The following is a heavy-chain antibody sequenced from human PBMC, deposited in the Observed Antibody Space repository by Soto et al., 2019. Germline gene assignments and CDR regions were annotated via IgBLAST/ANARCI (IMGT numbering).Heavy chain of an antibody. CDR1: GFTFSSYW. V-gene: IGHV3-7*03. Sequence: GGSLRLSCAASGFTFSSYWMSWVRQAPGKGLEWVANIKQDGSEKYYVDSVKGRFTISRDNAKNSLYLQMNSLRAEDTAVYYCARGQVQSGSCYGCAFDIWGQGTMVTVSS. CDR3: ARGQVQSGSCYGCAFDI. CDR2: IKQDGSEK. D-gene: IGHD2-15*01. J-gene: IGHJ3*02.